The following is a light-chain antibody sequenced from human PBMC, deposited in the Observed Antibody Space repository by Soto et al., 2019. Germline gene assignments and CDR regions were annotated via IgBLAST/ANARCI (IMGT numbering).Light chain of an antibody. Sequence: QSALTQPASVSGSPGQSITISCTGTSSDVGGYNYVSWYQHHPGKAPKLILYEVSNRPSGVSNRFSGSKSGDTASLIISGLQAEDEADYYCLSYTSSSTLVFGGGTQLTVL. CDR3: LSYTSSSTLV. V-gene: IGLV2-14*01. J-gene: IGLJ7*01. CDR2: EVS. CDR1: SSDVGGYNY.